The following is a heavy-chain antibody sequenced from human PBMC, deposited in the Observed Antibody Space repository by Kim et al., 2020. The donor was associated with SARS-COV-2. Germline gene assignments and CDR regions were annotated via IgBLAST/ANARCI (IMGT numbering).Heavy chain of an antibody. CDR3: AKGGPQIVRDAFDI. CDR1: GFTFDDYA. J-gene: IGHJ3*02. V-gene: IGHV3-9*01. Sequence: GGSLRLSCAASGFTFDDYAMHWVRQAPGKGLEWVSGISWNSGSIGYADSVKGRFTISRDNAKNSLYLQMNSLRAEDTALYYCAKGGPQIVRDAFDIWGQGTMVTVSS. CDR2: ISWNSGSI. D-gene: IGHD3-22*01.